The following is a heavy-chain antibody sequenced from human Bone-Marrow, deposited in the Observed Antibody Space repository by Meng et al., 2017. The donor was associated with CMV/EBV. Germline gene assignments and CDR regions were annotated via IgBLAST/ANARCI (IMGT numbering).Heavy chain of an antibody. D-gene: IGHD2-2*01. CDR3: ARDLIVVVPAAISPDYYGMDV. CDR1: GGTFSSYT. V-gene: IGHV1-69*04. Sequence: SVKVSCKASGGTFSSYTISWVRQAPGQGLEWMGRIIPILGIANYAQKFQGRVTITADKSTSTAYMELSSLRSEDTAVYYCARDLIVVVPAAISPDYYGMDVWGQGTTVTVSS. J-gene: IGHJ6*02. CDR2: IIPILGIA.